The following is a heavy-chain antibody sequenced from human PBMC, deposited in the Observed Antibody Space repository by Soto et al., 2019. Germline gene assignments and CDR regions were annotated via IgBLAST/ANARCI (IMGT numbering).Heavy chain of an antibody. Sequence: ASVKVSCKASGYTFTSYGIGWVRQAPGQGLEWMGWISAYNGNTNYAQKLQGRVTMTTDTSTSTAYMELRSLRSDDTAVYYCARVWVGIAAAGTRFDYWGQGTLVTVSS. CDR2: ISAYNGNT. CDR3: ARVWVGIAAAGTRFDY. J-gene: IGHJ4*02. CDR1: GYTFTSYG. V-gene: IGHV1-18*01. D-gene: IGHD6-13*01.